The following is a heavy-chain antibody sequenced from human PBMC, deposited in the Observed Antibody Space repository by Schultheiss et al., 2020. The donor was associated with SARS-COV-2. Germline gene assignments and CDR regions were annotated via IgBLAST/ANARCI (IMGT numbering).Heavy chain of an antibody. J-gene: IGHJ6*03. D-gene: IGHD2-2*01. Sequence: SQTLSLTCTVSGGSISSYYWSWIRQPPGKGLEWIGYIYYSGSTNYNPSLKSRVTISVDTSKNQFSLKLSSVTAADTAVYYCARDSRYCSSTSCRYYYYYMDVWGKGTTVTVSS. CDR3: ARDSRYCSSTSCRYYYYYMDV. CDR2: IYYSGST. CDR1: GGSISSYY. V-gene: IGHV4-59*12.